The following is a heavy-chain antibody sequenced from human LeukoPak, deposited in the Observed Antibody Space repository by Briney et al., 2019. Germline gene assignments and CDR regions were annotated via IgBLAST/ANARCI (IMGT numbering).Heavy chain of an antibody. D-gene: IGHD2-2*01. CDR2: INHSGST. J-gene: IGHJ6*02. V-gene: IGHV4-34*08. CDR1: GFTFSSYS. Sequence: PGGSLRLSCAASGFTFSSYSMNWVRQPPGKGLEWIGEINHSGSTNYNPSLKSRVTISVDTSKNQFSLKLSSVTAADTAVYYCATSWNQSSGYYGMDVWGQGTTVTVSS. CDR3: ATSWNQSSGYYGMDV.